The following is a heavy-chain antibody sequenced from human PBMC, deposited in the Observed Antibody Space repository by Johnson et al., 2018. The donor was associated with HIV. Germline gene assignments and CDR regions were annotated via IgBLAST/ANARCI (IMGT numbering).Heavy chain of an antibody. CDR2: IKQDGSET. J-gene: IGHJ3*02. CDR1: GFSFRSYW. D-gene: IGHD1-26*01. V-gene: IGHV3-7*04. CDR3: AKDGATRAIDI. Sequence: VQLVESGGGLVRPGGSLRLSCAASGFSFRSYWMSWVRQAPGKGLEWVANIKQDGSETFYADSVKGRFIISRDNARNSVFLQMNSLRAEDTAVYYCAKDGATRAIDIWGQGTMVTVSS.